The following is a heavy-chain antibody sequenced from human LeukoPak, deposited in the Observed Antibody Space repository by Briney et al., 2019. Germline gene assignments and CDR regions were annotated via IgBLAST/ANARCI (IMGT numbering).Heavy chain of an antibody. CDR3: ARGGSDTAMAREH. V-gene: IGHV3-74*01. Sequence: TGGSLRLSCAASGFSFSSYWMHWVRQAPGEGLVWVSRVSSDERTTSYVDSVKGRFTVSRDNAKNTVYLQMNSLRVEDTAVYYCARGGSDTAMAREHWGQGTLVTVSS. CDR2: VSSDERTT. CDR1: GFSFSSYW. D-gene: IGHD5-18*01. J-gene: IGHJ4*02.